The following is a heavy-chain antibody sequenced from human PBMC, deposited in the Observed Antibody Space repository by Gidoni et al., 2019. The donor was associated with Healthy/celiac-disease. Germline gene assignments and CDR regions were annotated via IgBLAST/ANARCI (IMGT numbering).Heavy chain of an antibody. CDR1: GFTFRSYS. D-gene: IGHD3-10*01. CDR3: ARDKTMVRGVIYYYGMDV. Sequence: EVQLVESGGGLVQPGGSLRLSCAASGFTFRSYSMNWVRQAPGKGLEWVSYISSSSSTIYYADSVKGRCTISRDNAKNSLYLQMNSLRAEDTAVYYCARDKTMVRGVIYYYGMDVWGQGTTVTVSS. J-gene: IGHJ6*02. V-gene: IGHV3-48*04. CDR2: ISSSSSTI.